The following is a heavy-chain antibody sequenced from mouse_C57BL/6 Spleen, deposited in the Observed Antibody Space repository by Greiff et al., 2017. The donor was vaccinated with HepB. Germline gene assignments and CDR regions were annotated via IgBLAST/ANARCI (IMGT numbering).Heavy chain of an antibody. J-gene: IGHJ2*01. CDR1: GYTFTSYW. CDR3: ARWNYGSSYDDY. CDR2: IDPSDSYT. V-gene: IGHV1-69*01. Sequence: QVQLKQPGAELVMPEASVKLSCKASGYTFTSYWMHWVKQRPGQGLEWIGEIDPSDSYTNYNQKFKGKSTLTVDKSSSTAYMQLSSLTSEDSAVYYCARWNYGSSYDDYWGQGTTLTVSS. D-gene: IGHD1-1*01.